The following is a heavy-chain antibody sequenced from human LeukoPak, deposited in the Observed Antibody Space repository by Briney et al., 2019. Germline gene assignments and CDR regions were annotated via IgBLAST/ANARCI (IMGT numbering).Heavy chain of an antibody. CDR3: AREYDP. V-gene: IGHV4-38-2*02. Sequence: SETLSLTCTVSGYSISSGYYWGWIRQSPGKGLEWIGSIYHSGSTYYNPSLKSRVTISVDTSKNQFSLKLSSVTAADTAVYYCAREYDPWGQGTLVTVSS. J-gene: IGHJ5*02. CDR1: GYSISSGYY. CDR2: IYHSGST.